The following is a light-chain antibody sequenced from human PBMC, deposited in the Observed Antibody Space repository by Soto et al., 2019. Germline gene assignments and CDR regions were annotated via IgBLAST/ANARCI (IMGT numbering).Light chain of an antibody. CDR3: HQDTSFPCT. CDR1: QDISSW. J-gene: IGKJ3*01. V-gene: IGKV1-12*01. CDR2: AAS. Sequence: DIQMTQSPSSVSASLGDRVTITCRASQDISSWLAWYQQRPGKAPKLLIYAASNLQSGVPSRFSGSGSGTDFTLTINSLQSEYFATYYCHQDTSFPCTVGPGTKVDV.